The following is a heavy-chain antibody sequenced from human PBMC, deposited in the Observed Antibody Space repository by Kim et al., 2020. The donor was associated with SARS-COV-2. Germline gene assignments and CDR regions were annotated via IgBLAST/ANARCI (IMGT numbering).Heavy chain of an antibody. Sequence: SETLSLTCTVSGASISSGGYYWSWIRQHPGKGLEWIGYIYSSGSTYYNPSLRSRVTISLDTSKNQFSLHLSSVTAADTAVYYCARDRYYYGSGSYYNWFDPWGQGTVVTVSS. CDR3: ARDRYYYGSGSYYNWFDP. J-gene: IGHJ5*02. V-gene: IGHV4-31*03. D-gene: IGHD3-10*01. CDR2: IYSSGST. CDR1: GASISSGGYY.